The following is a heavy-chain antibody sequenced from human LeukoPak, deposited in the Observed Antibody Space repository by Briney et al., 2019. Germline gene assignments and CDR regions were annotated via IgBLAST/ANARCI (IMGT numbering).Heavy chain of an antibody. CDR3: ARDLAGFDY. Sequence: PSETLSLTCTFSGGSISSYYWNWIRQPPGKGLEWIGYIYHSGSTNYNPSLKSRVTISLDTSKNQFSLKLTSVTAADTAVYHCARDLAGFDYWGQGTLVTVSS. D-gene: IGHD6-25*01. CDR1: GGSISSYY. J-gene: IGHJ4*02. CDR2: IYHSGST. V-gene: IGHV4-59*01.